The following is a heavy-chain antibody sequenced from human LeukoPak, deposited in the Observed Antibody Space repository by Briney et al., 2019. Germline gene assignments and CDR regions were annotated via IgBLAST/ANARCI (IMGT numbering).Heavy chain of an antibody. CDR1: GGSFSGYY. CDR3: ARGGGYSYGYRN. CDR2: INHSGST. D-gene: IGHD5-18*01. Sequence: PSETLSLTCAVCGGSFSGYYWSWIRQPPGKGLEWIGEINHSGSTNYNPSLKSRVTISVDTSKNQFSLKLSSVTAADTAVYYCARGGGYSYGYRNWGQGTLVTVSS. J-gene: IGHJ4*02. V-gene: IGHV4-34*01.